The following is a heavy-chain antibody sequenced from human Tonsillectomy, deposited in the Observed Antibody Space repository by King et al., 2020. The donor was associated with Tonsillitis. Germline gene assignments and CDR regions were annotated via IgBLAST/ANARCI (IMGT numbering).Heavy chain of an antibody. Sequence: DVQLVESGGGLVQPGGSLRLSCAASGFTFSSYWMYWVRQAPGKGLVWVSHMNTDGSTTTYADSVKGRFTISRDNAKNTLYLQMNSLRAEDTAVYYCARDRGAPDAFDIWGQGTVVTVSS. V-gene: IGHV3-74*03. CDR3: ARDRGAPDAFDI. CDR1: GFTFSSYW. CDR2: MNTDGSTT. D-gene: IGHD1-26*01. J-gene: IGHJ3*02.